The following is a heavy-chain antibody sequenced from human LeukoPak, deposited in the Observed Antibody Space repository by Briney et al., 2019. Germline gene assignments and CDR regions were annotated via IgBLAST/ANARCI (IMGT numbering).Heavy chain of an antibody. D-gene: IGHD6-6*01. Sequence: ASVKVSCKASGYTFTTYYMHWVRQAPGQGLEWMGIINPGSGSTSYAHQFQGRVTMTRDTSTGTVYMELSSLRSEDTAVYYCARDRGQLGVDYWGQGTLVTVSS. CDR1: GYTFTTYY. J-gene: IGHJ4*02. V-gene: IGHV1-46*01. CDR3: ARDRGQLGVDY. CDR2: INPGSGST.